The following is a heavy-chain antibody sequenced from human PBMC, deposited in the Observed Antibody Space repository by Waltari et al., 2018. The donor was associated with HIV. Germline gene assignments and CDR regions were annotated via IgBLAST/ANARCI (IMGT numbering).Heavy chain of an antibody. D-gene: IGHD2-15*01. Sequence: EVQLVQSGPEVQKPGESLKISCKVSGYTFTNYLIGWARQMPGKGLEWMGIIYPGDSDTTYSPSFQGQVTISADKSITTAYLQWSSLKASDTAMYYCARLKDIVVVTSLSAFDYWGQGTLVTVSS. CDR2: IYPGDSDT. CDR3: ARLKDIVVVTSLSAFDY. J-gene: IGHJ4*02. V-gene: IGHV5-51*01. CDR1: GYTFTNYL.